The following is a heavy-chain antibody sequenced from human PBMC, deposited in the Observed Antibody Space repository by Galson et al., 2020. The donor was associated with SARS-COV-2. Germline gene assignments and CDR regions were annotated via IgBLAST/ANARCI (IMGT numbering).Heavy chain of an antibody. Sequence: GGSLRLSCAASGFTFSDYSMNWVRQAPGKGLERVSYISSSGSTIYYADSVKGRFTISRDNAKNSLYLLMNSLRSEDTAVYYCVMGTWRGSWGQGTLVTVSS. D-gene: IGHD2-8*01. CDR1: GFTFSDYS. CDR2: ISSSGSTI. J-gene: IGHJ5*02. CDR3: VMGTWRGS. V-gene: IGHV3-48*04.